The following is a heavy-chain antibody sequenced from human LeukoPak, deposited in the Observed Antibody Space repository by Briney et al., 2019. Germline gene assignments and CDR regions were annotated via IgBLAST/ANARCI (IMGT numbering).Heavy chain of an antibody. V-gene: IGHV3-23*01. J-gene: IGHJ4*02. CDR3: AKGALGQWLSFSVY. CDR2: ISGSGGST. CDR1: GFTFSSYG. D-gene: IGHD6-19*01. Sequence: PGGSLRLSCAASGFTFSSYGMSWVRQAPGKGLEWVSAISGSGGSTYYADSVKGRFTISRDNSKNTLYLQMNSLRAEDTAVYYCAKGALGQWLSFSVYWGQGTLVTVSS.